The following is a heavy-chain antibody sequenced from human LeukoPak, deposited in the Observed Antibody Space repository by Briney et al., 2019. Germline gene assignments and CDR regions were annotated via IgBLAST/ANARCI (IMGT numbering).Heavy chain of an antibody. D-gene: IGHD3-22*01. CDR3: TRDIYDSSGYSVAFDI. V-gene: IGHV3-11*04. CDR2: ISSSGSTI. Sequence: GGSLRLSCAASGFTFSDYYMSWIRQAPGKGLEWVSYISSSGSTIYYADSVKGRFTISRDNAKNSLYLQMNSLRAEDTAVYYCTRDIYDSSGYSVAFDIWGQGTMVTVSS. J-gene: IGHJ3*02. CDR1: GFTFSDYY.